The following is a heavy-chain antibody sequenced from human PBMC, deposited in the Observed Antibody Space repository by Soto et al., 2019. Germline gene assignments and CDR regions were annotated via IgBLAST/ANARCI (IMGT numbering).Heavy chain of an antibody. CDR1: GLTFNNAW. CDR3: TTGVTSRGMDV. D-gene: IGHD2-21*02. CDR2: IKSETDGGTT. J-gene: IGHJ6*02. V-gene: IGHV3-15*01. Sequence: GGSLRLSCAASGLTFNNAWMNWVRQSPEKGLEWLGLIKSETDGGTTDYAAPVKGRFTISRDDSKNTLYLQMNSLKTEDTAVYYCTTGVTSRGMDVWGQGTTVTVSS.